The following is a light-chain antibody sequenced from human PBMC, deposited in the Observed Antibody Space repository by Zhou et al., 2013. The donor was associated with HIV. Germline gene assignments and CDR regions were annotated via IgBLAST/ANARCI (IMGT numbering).Light chain of an antibody. J-gene: IGKJ3*01. Sequence: DIQLTQSPSTLSASVGDRVTITCRASQTIGSWLAWYQQKPGEAPNILIYKASRLETGVPSRFSGSGSGTDFTLTISSLQPEDFATYYCQQSYSTIFTFGPGTKVDIK. CDR3: QQSYSTIFT. V-gene: IGKV1-5*03. CDR2: KAS. CDR1: QTIGSW.